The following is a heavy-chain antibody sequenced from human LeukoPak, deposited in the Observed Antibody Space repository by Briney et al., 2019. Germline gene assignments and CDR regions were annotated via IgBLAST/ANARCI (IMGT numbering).Heavy chain of an antibody. CDR2: RIPIFGTA. V-gene: IGHV1-69*05. D-gene: IGHD3-10*01. Sequence: ASVKVSCKASGGTFSSYAISWVRQAPGQGLEWMGRRIPIFGTANYAQKFQGRVTITTDESTSTAYMELSSLRSEDTAVYYCARDLIYGSGSTFGFWGQGTLVTVSS. CDR1: GGTFSSYA. J-gene: IGHJ4*02. CDR3: ARDLIYGSGSTFGF.